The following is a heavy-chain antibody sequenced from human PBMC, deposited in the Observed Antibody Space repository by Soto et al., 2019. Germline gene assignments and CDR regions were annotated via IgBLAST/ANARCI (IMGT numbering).Heavy chain of an antibody. Sequence: QVQLQESGPGLMQPSQTLSLTCTVSGGSIGSGGYWWSWIRQHPGRGLEWIGFVSYTGNTQYNPSLKSRANRSVDTSTKQFSLNLSSVTAADTAVYYCARGTLVGGQGTLVTVSS. D-gene: IGHD2-2*01. V-gene: IGHV4-31*03. J-gene: IGHJ4*02. CDR3: ARGTLV. CDR2: VSYTGNT. CDR1: GGSIGSGGYW.